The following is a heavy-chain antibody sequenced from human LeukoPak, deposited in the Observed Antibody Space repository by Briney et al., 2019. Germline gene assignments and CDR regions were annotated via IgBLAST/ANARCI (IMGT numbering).Heavy chain of an antibody. CDR3: AGVTGQNYYYYYMDV. CDR2: ISGSGGST. CDR1: GFTFSSYG. D-gene: IGHD4-23*01. V-gene: IGHV3-23*01. J-gene: IGHJ6*03. Sequence: GGSLRLSCAASGFTFSSYGMNWVRQAPGKGLEWVSAISGSGGSTFYADSVKGRFTISRDNSKNTLYLQMNSLRAEDTAVYYCAGVTGQNYYYYYMDVWGKGTTVTISS.